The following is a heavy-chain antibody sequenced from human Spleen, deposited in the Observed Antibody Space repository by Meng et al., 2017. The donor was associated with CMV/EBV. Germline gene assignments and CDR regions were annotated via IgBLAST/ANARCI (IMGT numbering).Heavy chain of an antibody. CDR3: ARGLEEYLGWEIGY. Sequence: GPLVWTAGGFVQPGGSLRLSCAVSGCTVIRHYLTWVRLAPGKWLEWVSRIDNDGRGPSYADSVKGRFTISRDDAKNTLYLQMNSLRIEDTAVYYCARGLEEYLGWEIGYWGQGTLVTVSS. V-gene: IGHV3-74*01. CDR1: GCTVIRHY. D-gene: IGHD2/OR15-2a*01. CDR2: IDNDGRGP. J-gene: IGHJ4*02.